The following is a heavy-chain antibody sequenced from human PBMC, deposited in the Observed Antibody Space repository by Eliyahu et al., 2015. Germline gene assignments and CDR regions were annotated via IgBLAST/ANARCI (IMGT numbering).Heavy chain of an antibody. CDR3: ARAPFEKGYSGYDRYFDY. V-gene: IGHV4-59*12. D-gene: IGHD5-12*01. Sequence: QVQLQESGPGLVKPSETLSLTCTVSGGSIXXYYWSWIRQPPGKGLEWIGCIYNSGTTIYNPSLKSRVTISLDTSRNQFSLTLNSVTAADTAVYYCARAPFEKGYSGYDRYFDYWGQGTLVTVSS. J-gene: IGHJ4*02. CDR2: IYNSGTT. CDR1: GGSIXXYY.